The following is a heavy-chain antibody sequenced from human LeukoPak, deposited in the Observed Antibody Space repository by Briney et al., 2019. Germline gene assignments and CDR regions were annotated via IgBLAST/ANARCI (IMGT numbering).Heavy chain of an antibody. CDR2: ISFDGSRR. J-gene: IGHJ4*02. V-gene: IGHV3-30*18. D-gene: IGHD4-17*01. CDR1: GCTFINYG. CDR3: AKEGTDYGDYPYFFDY. Sequence: GGSLRLSCAASGCTFINYGMHWVRQAPGKGLEGVAIISFDGSRRFYADSVRGRFTVSRDNSQITLFLQMDSLSADDPGVYYCAKEGTDYGDYPYFFDYWGQGTLVTVSS.